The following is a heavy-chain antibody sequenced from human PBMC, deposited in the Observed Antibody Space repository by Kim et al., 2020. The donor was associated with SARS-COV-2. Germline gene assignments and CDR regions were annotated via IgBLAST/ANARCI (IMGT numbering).Heavy chain of an antibody. J-gene: IGHJ6*01. D-gene: IGHD4-17*01. CDR2: ISSSSSYI. CDR3: ERGLMTTVTPYYYYYGMDV. V-gene: IGHV3-21*01. Sequence: GGSLRLSCAASGFTFSSYSMNWVRQAPGKGLEWVSSISSSSSYIFYADXVKGRFTISRDNAKNSLYLQMNSLRAEDTAVXYXERGLMTTVTPYYYYYGMDVWXXGTXXXVSS. CDR1: GFTFSSYS.